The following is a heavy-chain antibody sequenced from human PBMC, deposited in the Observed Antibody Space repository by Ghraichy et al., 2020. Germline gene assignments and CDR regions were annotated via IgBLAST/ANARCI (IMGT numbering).Heavy chain of an antibody. CDR2: TYYRSKWYN. CDR3: ARGPLDLWFGELLGYYYYYYGMDV. D-gene: IGHD3-10*01. CDR1: GDSVSSNSAA. V-gene: IGHV6-1*01. Sequence: SQTLSLTCAISGDSVSSNSAAWNWIRQSPSRGLEWLGRTYYRSKWYNDYAVSVKSRITINPDTSKNQFSLQLNSVTPEDTAVYYCARGPLDLWFGELLGYYYYYYGMDVWGQGTTFTVSS. J-gene: IGHJ6*02.